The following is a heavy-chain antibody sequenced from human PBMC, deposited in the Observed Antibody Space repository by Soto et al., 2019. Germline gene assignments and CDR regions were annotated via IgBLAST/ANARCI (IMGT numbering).Heavy chain of an antibody. V-gene: IGHV3-30*03. CDR1: GFTFSGYG. D-gene: IGHD6-13*01. CDR3: ARSSGGSSWYAPDY. Sequence: QVQLVESGGGVVQPGRSLRLSCAASGFTFSGYGMHWVRQAPGEGLQWVAVLANDGSYQYYADSLKGRFTISRDNSKNTLYLQMDSLRPKDTAVYYCARSSGGSSWYAPDYWGQGTLVTVSP. CDR2: LANDGSYQ. J-gene: IGHJ4*02.